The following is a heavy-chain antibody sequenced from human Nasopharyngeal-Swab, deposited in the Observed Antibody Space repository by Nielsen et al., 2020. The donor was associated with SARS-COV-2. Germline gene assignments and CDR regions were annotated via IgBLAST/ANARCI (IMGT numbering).Heavy chain of an antibody. CDR1: GFTFSDYY. D-gene: IGHD3-9*01. CDR2: ISTSGTTT. J-gene: IGHJ6*02. CDR3: ARGCVLTGPSCYYYGMDV. Sequence: GESLKISCVASGFTFSDYYMAWIRQAPGKGLEWVSYISTSGTTTDSADSVKGRFTISRDNANNLLYLQMSSLRGEDTAVYYCARGCVLTGPSCYYYGMDVWGQGTTVTVSS. V-gene: IGHV3-11*01.